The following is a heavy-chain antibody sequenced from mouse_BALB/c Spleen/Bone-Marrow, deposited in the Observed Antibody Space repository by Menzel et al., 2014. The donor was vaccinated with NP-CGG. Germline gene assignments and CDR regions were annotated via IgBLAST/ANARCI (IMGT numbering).Heavy chain of an antibody. CDR1: GFNIKDTY. J-gene: IGHJ3*01. CDR2: IDPANGNT. V-gene: IGHV14-3*02. Sequence: EVKLVESGAELVKPGASVKLSCTASGFNIKDTYMHWVKQRPEQGLEWIGRIDPANGNTKYDPKFRGKATITADTSSNTAYLQLSSLTSEDTAVYYCARYNYGSSQFAYWGQGTLVTVSA. D-gene: IGHD1-1*01. CDR3: ARYNYGSSQFAY.